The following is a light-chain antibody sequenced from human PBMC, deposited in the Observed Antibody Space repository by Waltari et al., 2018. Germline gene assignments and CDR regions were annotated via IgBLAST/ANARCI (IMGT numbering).Light chain of an antibody. CDR3: ASWDDSLNGWV. J-gene: IGLJ3*02. CDR1: SPHIGSNV. CDR2: SSS. Sequence: QSVLTQPPSASGTPGQRVPISCSGGSPHIGSNVVTWYQQFPGTAPKLLIYSSSQRPSGVPDRFSGSKSGTSASLAISGLQSEDEADFYCASWDDSLNGWVFGGGTKLTVL. V-gene: IGLV1-44*01.